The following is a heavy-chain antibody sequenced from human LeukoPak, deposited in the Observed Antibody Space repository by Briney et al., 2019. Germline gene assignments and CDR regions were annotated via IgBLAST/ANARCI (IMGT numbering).Heavy chain of an antibody. CDR3: ARSPPPKTGYSSGPLPYGMDV. CDR2: ISAYNGNT. V-gene: IGHV1-18*01. Sequence: GASVKVSCKASGYTFTSYGISWVRQAPGQGLEWMGWISAYNGNTNYAQKLQGRVTMTTDTSTSTAYMELRSLRSDDTAVYYCARSPPPKTGYSSGPLPYGMDVWGQGTTVTVSS. D-gene: IGHD6-25*01. J-gene: IGHJ6*02. CDR1: GYTFTSYG.